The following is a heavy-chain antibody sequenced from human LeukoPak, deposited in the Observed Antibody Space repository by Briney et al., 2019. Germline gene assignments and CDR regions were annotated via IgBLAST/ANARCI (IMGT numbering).Heavy chain of an antibody. J-gene: IGHJ4*02. Sequence: GGSLRLPCAASGFTVSSYWMSWVRQAPGKGLEWVANIKQDGSEKYYVDSVKGRFTISRDNAKNSLYLQMNSLRAEDTAVYYCARARTRGYSGYGEGYWGQGALVTVSS. CDR1: GFTVSSYW. D-gene: IGHD5-12*01. CDR2: IKQDGSEK. CDR3: ARARTRGYSGYGEGY. V-gene: IGHV3-7*03.